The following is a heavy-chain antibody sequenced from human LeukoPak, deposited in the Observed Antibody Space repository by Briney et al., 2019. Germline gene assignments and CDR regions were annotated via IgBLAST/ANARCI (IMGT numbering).Heavy chain of an antibody. Sequence: GGSLRLSCAASGFTFSSYGMSWVRQAPGKGLEWVSAISDNGYDTFYADSVKGRFTISRDNSKNAVYLQMNSLRAEDTAIYYCARLYLPATRFDYWGQGTLVTVSS. CDR3: ARLYLPATRFDY. V-gene: IGHV3-23*01. CDR1: GFTFSSYG. CDR2: ISDNGYDT. D-gene: IGHD5-24*01. J-gene: IGHJ4*02.